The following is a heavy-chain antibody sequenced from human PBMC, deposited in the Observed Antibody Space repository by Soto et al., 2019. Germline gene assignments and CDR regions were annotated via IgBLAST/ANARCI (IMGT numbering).Heavy chain of an antibody. V-gene: IGHV5-51*01. Sequence: GESLKISCKGSGYSFTSYWIGWLRQMPGKGLVWMGIIYPGDSDTRYSPSFQCQVTISADKSISTAYRQWSSLKASDAAMYYCARRINDLEEGMFAFDIWGQGTMVTVSS. CDR3: ARRINDLEEGMFAFDI. D-gene: IGHD2-8*01. J-gene: IGHJ3*02. CDR2: IYPGDSDT. CDR1: GYSFTSYW.